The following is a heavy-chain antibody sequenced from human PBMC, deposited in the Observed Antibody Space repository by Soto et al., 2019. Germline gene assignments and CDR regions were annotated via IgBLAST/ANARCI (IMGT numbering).Heavy chain of an antibody. CDR3: ARGGVDCGGDCYPSLDWFDP. CDR2: IYYSGST. V-gene: IGHV4-30-4*01. D-gene: IGHD2-21*02. Sequence: SETLSLTCTVSGGSISSGDYYWCWIRQPPGKGLEWIGYIYYSGSTYYNPSLKSRVTISVDTSKNQFSLKLSSVTAADTAVYYCARGGVDCGGDCYPSLDWFDPWGQGTLVT. CDR1: GGSISSGDYY. J-gene: IGHJ5*02.